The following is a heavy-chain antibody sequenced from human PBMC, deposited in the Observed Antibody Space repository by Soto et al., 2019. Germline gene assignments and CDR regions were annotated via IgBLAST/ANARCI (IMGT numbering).Heavy chain of an antibody. J-gene: IGHJ4*02. CDR3: ARRGGGYYMSTDY. V-gene: IGHV4-34*01. D-gene: IGHD3-3*01. CDR1: GRSFSGYY. Sequence: SETLSLTCAVYGRSFSGYYWSWIRQPPGKGLEWIGEINHSGSTNYNPSLKSRVTISVDTSKNQFSLKLSSVTAADTAVYYCARRGGGYYMSTDYWGQGTLVTVSS. CDR2: INHSGST.